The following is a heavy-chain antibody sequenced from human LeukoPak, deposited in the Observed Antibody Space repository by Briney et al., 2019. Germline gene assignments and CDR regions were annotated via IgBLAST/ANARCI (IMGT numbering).Heavy chain of an antibody. J-gene: IGHJ4*02. Sequence: PGGSLRLSCAASGFTFSSYAMSWVREAPGERLEWGSAISGSGGSTYYADSVKGRFTISRDNSKNTLYLQMNSLRSEDTAVYYCASLGDYYYGSGSHTSRFDYWGQGTLVTVSS. V-gene: IGHV3-23*01. CDR1: GFTFSSYA. D-gene: IGHD3-10*01. CDR3: ASLGDYYYGSGSHTSRFDY. CDR2: ISGSGGST.